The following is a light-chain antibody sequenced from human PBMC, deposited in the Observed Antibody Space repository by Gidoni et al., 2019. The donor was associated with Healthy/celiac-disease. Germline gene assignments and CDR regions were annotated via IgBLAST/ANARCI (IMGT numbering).Light chain of an antibody. CDR3: QQYNSYPA. CDR2: KAS. Sequence: DIQMPQSPSTLSASVGDRVTITCRASQSISSWLAWYQQQPGKAPKLLIYKASSLESGVPSRFSGSESGTEFTLTISSLQHDDFANYYCQQYNSYPAFGQGTKVEIK. V-gene: IGKV1-5*03. J-gene: IGKJ1*01. CDR1: QSISSW.